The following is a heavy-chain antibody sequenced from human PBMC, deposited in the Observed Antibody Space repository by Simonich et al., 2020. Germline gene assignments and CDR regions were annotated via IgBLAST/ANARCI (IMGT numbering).Heavy chain of an antibody. D-gene: IGHD6-13*01. V-gene: IGHV3-21*01. CDR2: IIESKNYI. CDR1: GFTFSSYS. Sequence: EVQLVESGGGLVKPGGSLRLSCAASGFTFSSYSMNWVRQAPGKGLEGVQSIIESKNYIYDADSVNGRFTISRDNAKNSLYLQMNSLRAEHTAVYYCARDAAGDYWGQGTLVTVSS. J-gene: IGHJ4*02. CDR3: ARDAAGDY.